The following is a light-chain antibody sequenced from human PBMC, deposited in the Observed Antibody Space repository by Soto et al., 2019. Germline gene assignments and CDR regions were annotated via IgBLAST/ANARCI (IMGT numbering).Light chain of an antibody. CDR1: QSVSSN. J-gene: IGKJ4*01. V-gene: IGKV3-15*01. Sequence: EIVMTQSPGTLSVSPGERAALSCSASQSVSSNFAWYQPKPGQAPRLLNYGASTRATGIPARFSGSGSGTAFNLSVSSLQSEDFALYYCQQFNKWPLTFGGGTRVEIK. CDR2: GAS. CDR3: QQFNKWPLT.